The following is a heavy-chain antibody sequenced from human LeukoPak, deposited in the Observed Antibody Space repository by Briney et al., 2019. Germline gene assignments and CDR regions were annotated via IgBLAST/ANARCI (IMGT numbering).Heavy chain of an antibody. Sequence: GASVKISCKASEYPFSRSVIHWVRQAPGQRLEWMGWINAGNGDTEYSQNFRGRVTITRDTSASTAYMELSSLRSEDTSVYYCATISRGIAVDHDAFDVWGQGTMVTVSS. D-gene: IGHD6-19*01. CDR1: EYPFSRSV. V-gene: IGHV1-3*01. J-gene: IGHJ3*01. CDR2: INAGNGDT. CDR3: ATISRGIAVDHDAFDV.